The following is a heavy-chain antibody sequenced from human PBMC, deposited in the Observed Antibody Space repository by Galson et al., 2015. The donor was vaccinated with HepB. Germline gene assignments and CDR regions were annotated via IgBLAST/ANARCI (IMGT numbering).Heavy chain of an antibody. V-gene: IGHV5-10-1*01. CDR3: ARHGTAGGGMATQGGY. D-gene: IGHD5-24*01. Sequence: QSGAEVNKPGESLRISCEGSGYRFTSYWISWVRQMPGKGLEWMGKIDPSDSYTNYSPSFQGHVTISADKSISTAYLQWSSLKASDTAMYYCARHGTAGGGMATQGGYWGQGTLVTVSS. CDR1: GYRFTSYW. J-gene: IGHJ4*02. CDR2: IDPSDSYT.